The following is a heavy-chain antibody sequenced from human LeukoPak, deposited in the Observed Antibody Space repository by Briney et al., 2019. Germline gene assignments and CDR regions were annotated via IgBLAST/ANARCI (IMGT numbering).Heavy chain of an antibody. D-gene: IGHD5-18*01. Sequence: ASVKVSCKASGYTFTGYYMHWVRQAPGQGLEWMGWINPNSGGTNYAQKLRGRVTMTTDTSTSTAYMELRSLRSDDTAVYYCARDLYPVDTAMVIPDYWGQGTLVTVSS. J-gene: IGHJ4*02. CDR2: INPNSGGT. V-gene: IGHV1-2*02. CDR3: ARDLYPVDTAMVIPDY. CDR1: GYTFTGYY.